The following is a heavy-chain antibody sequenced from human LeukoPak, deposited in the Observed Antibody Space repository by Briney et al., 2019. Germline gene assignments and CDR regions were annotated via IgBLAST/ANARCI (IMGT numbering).Heavy chain of an antibody. V-gene: IGHV4-34*01. CDR3: ARHGITMIVVNAFDI. CDR2: INHSGST. J-gene: IGHJ3*02. CDR1: GGSFSGYY. D-gene: IGHD3-22*01. Sequence: SETLSLTCAVYGGSFSGYYWSWIRQPPGKGLEWIGEINHSGSTNYNPSLKSRVTISVDTSKNQFSLKLSSVTAADTAVYYCARHGITMIVVNAFDIWGQGTMVTVSS.